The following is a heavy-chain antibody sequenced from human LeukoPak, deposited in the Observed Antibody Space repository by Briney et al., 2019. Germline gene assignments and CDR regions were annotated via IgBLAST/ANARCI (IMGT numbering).Heavy chain of an antibody. J-gene: IGHJ4*02. Sequence: ASVKVSCKASGYAFTGYYIHWVRQAPGQGLEWMGWINPNSGGTKYAQKFQGRVTMTRDTSITTAYMGLSRLRSDDTAVYYCARDLPNNDYDSSGYTDYWGQGTLVTVSS. CDR2: INPNSGGT. CDR3: ARDLPNNDYDSSGYTDY. D-gene: IGHD3-22*01. CDR1: GYAFTGYY. V-gene: IGHV1-2*02.